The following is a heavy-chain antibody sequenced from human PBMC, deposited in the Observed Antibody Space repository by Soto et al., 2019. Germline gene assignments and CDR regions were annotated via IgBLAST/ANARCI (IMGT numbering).Heavy chain of an antibody. CDR2: IYYSGST. CDR1: GGSVSSGSYY. D-gene: IGHD3-3*01. CDR3: ARGDPFRFLEWNQRGFDP. J-gene: IGHJ5*02. Sequence: NPWKNLALTCTVSGGSVSSGSYYWSWIRQPPGEGLEWIGYIYYSGSTNYNPSLKSRVTISVDTSKNQFSLKLSSVTAADTAVYYCARGDPFRFLEWNQRGFDPWGQGTLVTVSS. V-gene: IGHV4-61*01.